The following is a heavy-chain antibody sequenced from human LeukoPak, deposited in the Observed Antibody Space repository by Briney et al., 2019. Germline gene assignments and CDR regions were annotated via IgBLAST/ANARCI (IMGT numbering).Heavy chain of an antibody. CDR3: ARNEGQQLSRSWFDP. V-gene: IGHV4-34*01. D-gene: IGHD6-13*01. J-gene: IGHJ5*02. CDR1: GGSFSGYY. CDR2: IKHSAST. Sequence: SETLSLTCAVYGGSFSGYYCCWIRQPPAQGLGLVGEIKHSASTNYTPSLKSRATIAVDTSKTQFSLKLSSVTAADTAVYYCARNEGQQLSRSWFDPWGQGTLVTVSS.